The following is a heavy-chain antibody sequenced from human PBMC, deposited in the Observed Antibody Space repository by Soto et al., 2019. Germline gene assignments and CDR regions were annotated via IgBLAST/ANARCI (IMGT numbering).Heavy chain of an antibody. J-gene: IGHJ4*02. CDR2: IYYSGST. CDR3: ARLEDYGDYDEGLTYYFDY. CDR1: GGSISSYY. V-gene: IGHV4-59*08. D-gene: IGHD4-17*01. Sequence: SETLSLTCTVSGGSISSYYWSWIRQPPGKGLEWIVYIYYSGSTNYNPSLKSRVTISVDTSKNQFSLKLSSVTAADTAVYYCARLEDYGDYDEGLTYYFDYWGQGTLVTVS.